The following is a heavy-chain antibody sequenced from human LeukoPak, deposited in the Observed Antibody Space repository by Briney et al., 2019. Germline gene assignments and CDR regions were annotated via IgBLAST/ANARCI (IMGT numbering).Heavy chain of an antibody. J-gene: IGHJ4*02. CDR3: ARYVRNSGTFYFAY. CDR2: IYYSGST. CDR1: GVSISSGY. Sequence: SETLSLTCTVSGVSISSGYWSWIRQPPEKGLEWIGYIYYSGSTNCNPSLESRVSMSLDTSKTQFSLNLRSVTAADTAVYYCARYVRNSGTFYFAYWGQRTRLTVSS. V-gene: IGHV4-59*01. D-gene: IGHD1-26*01.